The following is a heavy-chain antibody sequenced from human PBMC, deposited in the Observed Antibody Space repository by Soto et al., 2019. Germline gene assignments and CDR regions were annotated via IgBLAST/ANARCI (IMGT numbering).Heavy chain of an antibody. CDR1: GFTFSSYA. J-gene: IGHJ4*02. CDR3: ARFPGYCSGGPCGDD. CDR2: ISYDGSNK. D-gene: IGHD2-15*01. V-gene: IGHV3-30-3*01. Sequence: PGGSLRLSCAASGFTFSSYAMHWVRQAPGKGLEWVAVISYDGSNKYYADSVKGRFTISRDNSKNTLYLQMNSLRAEDTAVYYCARFPGYCSGGPCGDDWGQGALVTVSS.